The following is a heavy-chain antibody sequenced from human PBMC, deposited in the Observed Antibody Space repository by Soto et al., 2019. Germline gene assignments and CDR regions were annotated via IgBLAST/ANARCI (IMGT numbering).Heavy chain of an antibody. Sequence: QVQLQQWGAGLLKPSETLSLTCAVYGGSFSGYYWSWIRQPPGKGLEWIGENNHSGSTNYNPSLNSRGTISVDTSKNQDSVKLTSVTAANTAVYYCATRLSLESSSLFHNWFDPWGQGTPVTVSS. D-gene: IGHD6-13*01. CDR1: GGSFSGYY. J-gene: IGHJ5*02. V-gene: IGHV4-34*01. CDR3: ATRLSLESSSLFHNWFDP. CDR2: NNHSGST.